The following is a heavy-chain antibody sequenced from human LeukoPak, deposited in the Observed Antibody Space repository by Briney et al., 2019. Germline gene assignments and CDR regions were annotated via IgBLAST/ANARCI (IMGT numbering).Heavy chain of an antibody. CDR2: MNPNSGNT. Sequence: ASVKVSCKASGYTFTSYDINWVRQATGQGLEWMGWMNPNSGNTGYAQKFQGRVTITRNTSISTAYMELSSLRSEDTAVYYCARGRRNVVVIATVLYYFDYWGQGTLLTVSS. CDR3: ARGRRNVVVIATVLYYFDY. J-gene: IGHJ4*02. CDR1: GYTFTSYD. D-gene: IGHD2-21*01. V-gene: IGHV1-8*03.